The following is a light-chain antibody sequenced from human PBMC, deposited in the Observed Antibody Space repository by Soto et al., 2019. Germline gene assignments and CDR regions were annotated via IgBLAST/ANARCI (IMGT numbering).Light chain of an antibody. CDR2: EGT. V-gene: IGLV2-23*01. CDR3: CSYASSSTYV. J-gene: IGLJ1*01. CDR1: SSDVGSYNL. Sequence: QSVLTQPASGSGSPGQSITISCTGTSSDVGSYNLVSWYQQHPGKAPKPMIYEGTKRPSGVSDRFSGSRSGNTASLTISGLQAEDEADYYCCSYASSSTYVFGTGTKVTVL.